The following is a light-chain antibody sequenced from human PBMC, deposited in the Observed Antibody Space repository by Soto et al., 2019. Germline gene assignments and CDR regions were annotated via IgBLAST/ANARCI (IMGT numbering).Light chain of an antibody. CDR1: QSVSSY. CDR3: QQRFNWPRFT. J-gene: IGKJ2*01. V-gene: IGKV3-11*01. CDR2: DAS. Sequence: EIVLTQSPATLSLSPGERATLSCRASQSVSSYLAWYQQKPGQAPRLLIYDASNRATGIPARFSGGGSGTDFTLPISSLEAEDFAVYYCQQRFNWPRFTFGQGTKLEIK.